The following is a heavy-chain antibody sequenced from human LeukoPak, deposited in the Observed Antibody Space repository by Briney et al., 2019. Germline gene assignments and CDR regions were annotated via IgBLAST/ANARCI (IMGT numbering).Heavy chain of an antibody. V-gene: IGHV3-21*01. J-gene: IGHJ4*02. CDR3: ARVKHSSSWNFDY. CDR1: GFTFSSYS. Sequence: GGSLRLSCAASGFTFSSYSMNWVRQAPGKGLEWVSSISSSSSYIYYADSVKGRFTISRDNAKNSLSLQMNSLRAEDTAVYYCARVKHSSSWNFDYWGQGTLVTVSS. D-gene: IGHD6-13*01. CDR2: ISSSSSYI.